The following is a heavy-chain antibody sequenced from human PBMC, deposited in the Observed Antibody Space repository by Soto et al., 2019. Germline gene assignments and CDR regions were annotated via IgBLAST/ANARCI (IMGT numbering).Heavy chain of an antibody. CDR3: ASDDDGNSPFDI. Sequence: EVQLVESGGGLVQPGGSLRLSCTASGFSVSTKYISWVRQAPGKGLEWVSIIYAVGSTFYADSVEGRFTLSRHNSKNRVYLQMNSLRAEDTAVYYCASDDDGNSPFDIWGQGTTVTVSA. CDR2: IYAVGST. V-gene: IGHV3-53*04. D-gene: IGHD1-26*01. J-gene: IGHJ3*02. CDR1: GFSVSTKY.